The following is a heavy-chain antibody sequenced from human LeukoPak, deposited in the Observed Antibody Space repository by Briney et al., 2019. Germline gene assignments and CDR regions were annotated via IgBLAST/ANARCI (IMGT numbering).Heavy chain of an antibody. D-gene: IGHD3-16*02. J-gene: IGHJ5*02. CDR1: GFTFSDYY. CDR2: ISSSGSTI. V-gene: IGHV3-11*01. CDR3: ARDPRYMITFGGVIGKNWFDP. Sequence: GGSLRLSCAASGFTFSDYYMSWIRQAPGKGLEWVSYISSSGSTIYYADSVKGRFTISRDNAKNSLYLQMNSLRAEDTAVYYCARDPRYMITFGGVIGKNWFDPWGQGTLVTVSS.